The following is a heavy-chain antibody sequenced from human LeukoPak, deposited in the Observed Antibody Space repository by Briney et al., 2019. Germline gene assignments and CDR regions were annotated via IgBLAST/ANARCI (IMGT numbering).Heavy chain of an antibody. J-gene: IGHJ2*01. Sequence: ASVAVSCMASGYTFTSYDISWVRQATGQGLEWMGWMNPISGNTGYAQNFQGRVTMTRSTSISTAYMELSSLRSEDTAVYYCARPYCSGGDCLRYFDLWGRGTLITVSS. CDR1: GYTFTSYD. CDR3: ARPYCSGGDCLRYFDL. V-gene: IGHV1-8*01. CDR2: MNPISGNT. D-gene: IGHD2-15*01.